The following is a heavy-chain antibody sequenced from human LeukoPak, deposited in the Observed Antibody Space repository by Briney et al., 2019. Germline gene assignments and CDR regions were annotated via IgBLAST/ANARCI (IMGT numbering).Heavy chain of an antibody. D-gene: IGHD3-22*01. CDR3: ARGHHNYYDSSGPFDY. CDR1: GFTFSTYW. J-gene: IGHJ4*02. Sequence: GGSLRLSCAASGFTFSTYWMNWFRQTPGKGLEWVAKIKADGGEKDHVASVKGRFTISRDNAKNSLYLQMNSLRVEDTAVYYCARGHHNYYDSSGPFDYWGQGTLVTVSS. V-gene: IGHV3-7*01. CDR2: IKADGGEK.